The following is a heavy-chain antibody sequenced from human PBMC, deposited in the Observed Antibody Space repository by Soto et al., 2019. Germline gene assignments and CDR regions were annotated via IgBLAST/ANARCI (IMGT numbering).Heavy chain of an antibody. J-gene: IGHJ1*01. CDR2: IISSSSER. CDR3: ARAECPRCYGFQY. CDR1: GFTFTDYS. V-gene: IGHV3-48*01. Sequence: GSLRLSCAASGFTFTDYSINWVRQAPGKGLEWVSYIISSSSERYYADSVKGRFTISRDNAKNSAHLQMDSLRVEDTAVYYCARAECPRCYGFQYWGQGTLVTVSS. D-gene: IGHD2-2*01.